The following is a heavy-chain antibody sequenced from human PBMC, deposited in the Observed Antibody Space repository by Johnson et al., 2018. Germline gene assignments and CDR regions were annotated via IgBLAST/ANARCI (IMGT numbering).Heavy chain of an antibody. J-gene: IGHJ6*02. CDR3: ARWRTRRYVMDV. V-gene: IGHV3-33*01. CDR2: IWHDGSDK. Sequence: QVQLVETGGGVVQPGRSLRLSCVASGFTFRDYGMHWVRQAPGKGLEWVAVIWHDGSDKKYEDSVKGRFTISRDNSKNTLYLQMNSLRAEDTAVYYCARWRTRRYVMDVWGQGTTVTVSS. CDR1: GFTFRDYG. D-gene: IGHD3-3*01.